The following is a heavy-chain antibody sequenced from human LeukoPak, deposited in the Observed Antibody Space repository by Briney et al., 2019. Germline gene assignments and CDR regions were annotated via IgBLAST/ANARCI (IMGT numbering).Heavy chain of an antibody. CDR2: IKQDGSEK. V-gene: IGHV3-7*01. CDR1: GFTFSSYA. Sequence: GRSLRLSCAASGFTFSSYAMHWVRQAPGKGLEWVANIKQDGSEKYYVDSVKGRFTISRDNAKNSLYLQMSSLRAEDTAVYYCARIVGNWFDPWGQGTLVTVSS. CDR3: ARIVGNWFDP. D-gene: IGHD2-21*01. J-gene: IGHJ5*02.